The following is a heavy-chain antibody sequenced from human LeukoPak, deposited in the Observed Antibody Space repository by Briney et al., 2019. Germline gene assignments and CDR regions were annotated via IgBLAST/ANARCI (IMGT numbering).Heavy chain of an antibody. Sequence: SETLSLTCTVSGGSISSSSDYWGWIRQPPGKGLEWIGSIYYSGSTYYNPSLKSRVTISVDTSKNQFSLKLSSVTAADTAVYYCARGGQWLVQENYFDYWGQGNLVTVSS. V-gene: IGHV4-39*01. D-gene: IGHD6-19*01. CDR1: GGSISSSSDY. CDR3: ARGGQWLVQENYFDY. J-gene: IGHJ4*02. CDR2: IYYSGST.